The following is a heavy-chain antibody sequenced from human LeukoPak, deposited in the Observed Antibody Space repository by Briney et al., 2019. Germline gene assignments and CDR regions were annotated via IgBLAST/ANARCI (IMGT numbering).Heavy chain of an antibody. CDR3: AKAPAWVLLRYFDY. D-gene: IGHD1-26*01. Sequence: GGSLGLSCAASGFTFSSYAMSWVRQAPGKGLEWVSAISGSGGSTYYADSVKGRFTISRDNSKNTLYLQMNSLRAEDTAVYYCAKAPAWVLLRYFDYWGQGTLVTVSS. CDR1: GFTFSSYA. V-gene: IGHV3-23*01. CDR2: ISGSGGST. J-gene: IGHJ4*02.